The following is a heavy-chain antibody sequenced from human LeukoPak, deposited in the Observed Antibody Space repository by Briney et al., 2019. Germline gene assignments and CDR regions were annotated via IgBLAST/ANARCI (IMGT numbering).Heavy chain of an antibody. V-gene: IGHV1-8*01. D-gene: IGHD2-2*01. CDR1: GYTFTSYD. J-gene: IGHJ6*03. CDR3: ARGGVLYCSSTSCYFSYYYYYMDV. Sequence: GASVKVSCKASGYTFTSYDINWVRQATGQGLEWMGWMNPNSGNPGYAQKFQGRVTMTRNTSISTAYMELSSLRSEDTAVYYCARGGVLYCSSTSCYFSYYYYYMDVWGKGTTVTVSS. CDR2: MNPNSGNP.